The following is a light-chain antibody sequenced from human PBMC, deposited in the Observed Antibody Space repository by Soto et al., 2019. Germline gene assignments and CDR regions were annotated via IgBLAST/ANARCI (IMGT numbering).Light chain of an antibody. V-gene: IGLV8-61*01. CDR2: ITN. Sequence: QAVVTQEPSFSVSPGGTVTLTCGLSSGSVSTSYYPSWYQQTPGQAPRTLIYITNTRSSGVPDRFSGSILGNKAALTITGAQADDESDYYCVLYMGSGISVFGGGTKVIVL. J-gene: IGLJ2*01. CDR3: VLYMGSGISV. CDR1: SGSVSTSYY.